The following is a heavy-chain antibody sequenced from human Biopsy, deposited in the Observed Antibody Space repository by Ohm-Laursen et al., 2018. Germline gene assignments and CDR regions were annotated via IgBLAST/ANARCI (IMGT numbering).Heavy chain of an antibody. CDR3: ARGRTGG. CDR2: ISSGSSPI. J-gene: IGHJ4*02. D-gene: IGHD1/OR15-1a*01. Sequence: GSLRLSCAASGFSFSSYGVHWVRQAPGKGLEWVSFISSGSSPIYYADSVKGRFTISRDDAKNSLYLQMNSLRAEDTAVYYCARGRTGGWGQGTLVTVSS. CDR1: GFSFSSYG. V-gene: IGHV3-48*01.